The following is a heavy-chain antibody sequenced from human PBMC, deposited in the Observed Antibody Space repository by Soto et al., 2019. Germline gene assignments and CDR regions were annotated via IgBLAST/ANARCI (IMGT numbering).Heavy chain of an antibody. Sequence: SETLSLTCTVSGGSISSSSYYWGWIRQPPGKGLEWIGSIYYSGSTYYNPSLKSRVTISVDTSKNQFSLKLSSVTAADTAVYYCARRRMATWDYWGQGTLVTVSS. CDR3: ARRRMATWDY. V-gene: IGHV4-39*01. J-gene: IGHJ4*02. D-gene: IGHD5-12*01. CDR1: GGSISSSSYY. CDR2: IYYSGST.